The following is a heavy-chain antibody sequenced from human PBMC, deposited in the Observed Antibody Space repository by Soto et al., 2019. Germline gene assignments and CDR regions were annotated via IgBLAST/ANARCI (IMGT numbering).Heavy chain of an antibody. CDR3: ASDLRYPTSYYYYYMDV. D-gene: IGHD1-1*01. J-gene: IGHJ6*03. CDR2: IKQDGSEK. CDR1: GFTFSSYW. Sequence: GGSLRISCAASGFTFSSYWMSWVRQAPGKGLEWVANIKQDGSEKYYVDSVKGRFTISRDNAKNSLYLQMNSLRAEDTAVYYCASDLRYPTSYYYYYMDVWGKGTTVTVSS. V-gene: IGHV3-7*01.